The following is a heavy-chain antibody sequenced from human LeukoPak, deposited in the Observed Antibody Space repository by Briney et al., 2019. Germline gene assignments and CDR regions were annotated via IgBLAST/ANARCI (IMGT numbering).Heavy chain of an antibody. CDR2: IYWDDDK. D-gene: IGHD1-1*01. J-gene: IGHJ4*02. CDR1: GFSLSTAGVG. Sequence: ASGPTLVKPTQTLTLTCTFSGFSLSTAGVGVGWIRQPPEKALEWLALIYWDDDKRYSPSLKSRLTITKDTSKNQVVLTMTNMDPVDTATYYCTHRTTGGFNGYWGQGTLVTVSS. CDR3: THRTTGGFNGY. V-gene: IGHV2-5*02.